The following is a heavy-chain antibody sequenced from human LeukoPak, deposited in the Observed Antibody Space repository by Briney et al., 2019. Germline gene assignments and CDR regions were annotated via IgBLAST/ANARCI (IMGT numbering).Heavy chain of an antibody. V-gene: IGHV3-30*18. CDR3: AKVEPTVTHFDY. CDR2: ISYDGSNK. J-gene: IGHJ4*02. CDR1: GVTFSSYG. D-gene: IGHD4-17*01. Sequence: PGGSLRLSCAASGVTFSSYGMHWVRQAPGKGLEWVAVISYDGSNKYYADSVKGRFTISRDNSKNTLYLQMNSLRAEDTAVYYCAKVEPTVTHFDYWGQGTLVTVSS.